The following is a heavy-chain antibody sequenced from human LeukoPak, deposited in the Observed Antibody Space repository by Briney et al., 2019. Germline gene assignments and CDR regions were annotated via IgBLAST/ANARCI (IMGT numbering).Heavy chain of an antibody. CDR2: IYYSGST. CDR3: ARGGYDFWSGYYWFDP. V-gene: IGHV4-59*01. Sequence: PSETLSLTCTVSGGSISSYYWSWIRQPPGKGLEWIGYIYYSGSTNYNPSLKSRVTISVDTSKNQFSLKLSSVTAADTAVYCCARGGYDFWSGYYWFDPWGQGTLVTVSS. CDR1: GGSISSYY. J-gene: IGHJ5*02. D-gene: IGHD3-3*01.